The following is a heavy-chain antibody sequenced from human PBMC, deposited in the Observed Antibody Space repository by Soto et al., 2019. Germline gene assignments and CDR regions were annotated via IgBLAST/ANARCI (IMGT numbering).Heavy chain of an antibody. V-gene: IGHV3-15*01. J-gene: IGHJ6*02. CDR3: AKDQYYQRYYYYGMDV. CDR1: GFTFSNAW. CDR2: IKSKTDGGTT. Sequence: GGSLRLSCAASGFTFSNAWMSWVRQAPGKGLEWVGRIKSKTDGGTTDYAAPVKGRFTISRDDSKNTLYLQMNSLRAEDTAVYFCAKDQYYQRYYYYGMDVWGQGTTVTVSS. D-gene: IGHD3-16*01.